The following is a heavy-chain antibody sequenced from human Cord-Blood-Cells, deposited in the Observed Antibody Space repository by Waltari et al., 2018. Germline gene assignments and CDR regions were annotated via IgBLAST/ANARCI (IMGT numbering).Heavy chain of an antibody. J-gene: IGHJ4*02. CDR1: GGSISSSSYY. CDR3: ARDGGNSDVGYYFDY. CDR2: IYYSGST. V-gene: IGHV4-39*02. D-gene: IGHD2-21*02. Sequence: QLQLQESGPGLVKPSETLSLTCTGPGGSISSSSYYWGWIRQPPGKGLEWIGSIYYSGSTYYTPSLKSRVTISVDTSKNQFSLKLSSVTAADTAVYYCARDGGNSDVGYYFDYWGQGTLVTVSS.